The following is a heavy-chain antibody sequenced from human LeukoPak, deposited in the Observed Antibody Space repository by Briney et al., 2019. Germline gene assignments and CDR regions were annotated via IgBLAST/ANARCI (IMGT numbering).Heavy chain of an antibody. CDR1: RRVGNGYN. J-gene: IGHJ6*03. D-gene: IGHD3-16*02. CDR3: ARDYPDYYYYYMDV. Sequence: PTHTHSLAGTEARRVGNGYNCSWMRHHDKKGLEWIGRIYTSGSTNYNPSLKSRVTMSVDTSKNQFSLKLSSVTAADTAVYYCARDYPDYYYYYMDVWGKGTTVTVSS. CDR2: IYTSGST. V-gene: IGHV4-4*07.